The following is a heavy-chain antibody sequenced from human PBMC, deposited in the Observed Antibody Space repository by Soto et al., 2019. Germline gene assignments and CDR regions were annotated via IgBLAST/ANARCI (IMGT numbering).Heavy chain of an antibody. D-gene: IGHD2-21*02. J-gene: IGHJ6*02. V-gene: IGHV3-23*01. CDR3: AKGGGFCGGDCQYYYYYGMDV. CDR2: ISGSGGST. Sequence: GGSLRLSCAASGFTFSSYAMSWVRQAPGKGLEWVSAISGSGGSTYYADSVKGRFTISRDNSKNTLYLQMNSLRAEDTAVYYCAKGGGFCGGDCQYYYYYGMDVWGQGTTVTVSS. CDR1: GFTFSSYA.